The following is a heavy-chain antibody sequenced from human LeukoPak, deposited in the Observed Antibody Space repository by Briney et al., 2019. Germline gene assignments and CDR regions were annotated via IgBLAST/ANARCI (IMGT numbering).Heavy chain of an antibody. D-gene: IGHD6-13*01. V-gene: IGHV4-39*07. J-gene: IGHJ4*02. CDR1: GASISSSSYY. CDR3: ARGVGSSSAGDY. Sequence: SETLSLTCTVSGASISSSSYYWGWIRQPPGKGLEWVGSISYGGNTYYNPSLKSRVTMSVDKSKNQFSLKLSSVTAADTAVYYCARGVGSSSAGDYWGQGTLVTVSS. CDR2: ISYGGNT.